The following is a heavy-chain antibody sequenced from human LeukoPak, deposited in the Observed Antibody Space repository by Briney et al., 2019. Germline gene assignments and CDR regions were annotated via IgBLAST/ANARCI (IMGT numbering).Heavy chain of an antibody. CDR2: ISYDERNQ. V-gene: IGHV3-30*04. J-gene: IGHJ4*02. Sequence: GGSLRLPCTASGFTFSTYNIHWVRQAPGKGLEWVAVISYDERNQYYADSAKGRFTISRDSSKNTLYLQMNSLRPEDTAVYYCAREWSSGWYDYWGQGTLVTVSS. CDR3: AREWSSGWYDY. D-gene: IGHD6-19*01. CDR1: GFTFSTYN.